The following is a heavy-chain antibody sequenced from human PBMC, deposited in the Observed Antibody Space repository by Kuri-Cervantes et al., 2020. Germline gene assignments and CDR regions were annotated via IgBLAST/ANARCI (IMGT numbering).Heavy chain of an antibody. CDR2: INHSGSI. J-gene: IGHJ6*03. CDR3: ARGTLYGDSHYYYYMDV. V-gene: IGHV4-34*01. Sequence: SQNLPLTCAVYDGSFNDYYWSWIRQPPGKGLEWIGEINHSGSINYNPSLKSRVTISADTSKNQFSLKLSSVPAAYTGVYYWARGTLYGDSHYYYYMDVWGKGTTVTVSS. CDR1: DGSFNDYY. D-gene: IGHD4-17*01.